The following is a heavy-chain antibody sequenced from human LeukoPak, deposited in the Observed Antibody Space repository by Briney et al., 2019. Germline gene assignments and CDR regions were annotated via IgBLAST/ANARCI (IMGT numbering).Heavy chain of an antibody. CDR2: IYTSGST. J-gene: IGHJ4*02. D-gene: IGHD6-13*01. V-gene: IGHV4-4*07. Sequence: SETLSLTCTVSSGSISSYYWSWIRQPAGKGLEWIGRIYTSGSTNYNPSLKSRVTISIDMSRNQFSLKLSSLTAADTAVYYCASLAAAGTPYFDYWGQGTLVTVSS. CDR1: SGSISSYY. CDR3: ASLAAAGTPYFDY.